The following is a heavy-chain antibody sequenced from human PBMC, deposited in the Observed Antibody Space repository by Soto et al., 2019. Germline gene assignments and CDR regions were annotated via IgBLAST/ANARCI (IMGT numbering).Heavy chain of an antibody. CDR2: IIPIFGTA. CDR3: ARGLQGGSGWYFAY. D-gene: IGHD6-19*01. CDR1: GGTFSSYA. Sequence: QVQLVKSGAEVKKHGSSVKVSCKASGGTFSSYAISWVRQAPGQGLEWMGGIIPIFGTANYAQKFQGRVTITADESTSTAYTELSSLRSEDRAVYYCARGLQGGSGWYFAYWGQGTLVSVSS. V-gene: IGHV1-69*01. J-gene: IGHJ4*02.